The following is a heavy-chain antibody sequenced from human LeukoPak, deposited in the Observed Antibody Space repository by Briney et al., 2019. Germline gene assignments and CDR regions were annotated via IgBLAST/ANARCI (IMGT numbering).Heavy chain of an antibody. J-gene: IGHJ6*02. CDR3: ARGLGENYYYYGMDV. Sequence: VASVTVSCKASGYTFTSYDINWVRQATGQGLEWMGWMNPNSGNTGYAQNFQGRVTMTRNTSISTAYMELSSLRSEDTAVYYCARGLGENYYYYGMDVWGQGTTVTVSS. CDR2: MNPNSGNT. D-gene: IGHD3-10*01. V-gene: IGHV1-8*01. CDR1: GYTFTSYD.